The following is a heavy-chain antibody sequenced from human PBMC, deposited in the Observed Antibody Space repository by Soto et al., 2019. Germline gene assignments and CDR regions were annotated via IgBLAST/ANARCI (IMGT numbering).Heavy chain of an antibody. CDR3: AKRGSSGSYAYFDY. V-gene: IGHV3-30*18. Sequence: SLRLSCAASGFTFSSYGMHWVRQAPGKGLEWVALISFDESNKYYADSVKGRFTISRDNSKNTLYLQMNSLRAEDTAVYYCAKRGSSGSYAYFDYWGQGTLVTVSS. J-gene: IGHJ4*02. D-gene: IGHD1-26*01. CDR1: GFTFSSYG. CDR2: ISFDESNK.